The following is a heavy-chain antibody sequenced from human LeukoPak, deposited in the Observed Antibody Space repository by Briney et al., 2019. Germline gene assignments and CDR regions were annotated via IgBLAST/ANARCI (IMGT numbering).Heavy chain of an antibody. CDR1: GFTFSSYG. CDR2: ISSSSRYI. J-gene: IGHJ4*02. CDR3: ARLPAYYYESSGYSEHDY. V-gene: IGHV3-21*01. Sequence: GGSLRLSCAASGFTFSSYGMHWVRQAPGKGLEWVSSISSSSRYIYYADSVKGRFTISRDNAKNSLFLQMNSLRAEDTAVYYCARLPAYYYESSGYSEHDYWGQGTLVTVSS. D-gene: IGHD3-22*01.